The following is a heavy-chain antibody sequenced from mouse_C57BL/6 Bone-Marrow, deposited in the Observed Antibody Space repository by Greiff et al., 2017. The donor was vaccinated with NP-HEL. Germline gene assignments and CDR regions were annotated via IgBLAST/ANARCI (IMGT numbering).Heavy chain of an antibody. J-gene: IGHJ1*03. CDR3: ARKDYGSSYSYWYVDV. CDR2: IYPYNGVS. CDR1: GYSFTGYY. Sequence: EVQRVESGPELVKPGASVKISCKASGYSFTGYYMHWVKQSHGNILDWIGYIYPYNGVSSYNQKFKGKATLTVDKSSSTAYMELRSLTSEDSAVYYCARKDYGSSYSYWYVDVWGTGTTVTVSS. V-gene: IGHV1-31*01. D-gene: IGHD1-1*01.